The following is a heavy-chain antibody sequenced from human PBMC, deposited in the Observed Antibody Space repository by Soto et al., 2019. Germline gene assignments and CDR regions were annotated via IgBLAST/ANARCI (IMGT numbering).Heavy chain of an antibody. CDR3: SRGQGAAIGDYYYHGMDV. J-gene: IGHJ6*02. D-gene: IGHD2-2*02. V-gene: IGHV3-73*02. Sequence: EVQLVESGGGLVQPGGSLKLSCTASGFIFSGSAIHWVRQASGKGLEWVGCIRSRANNYATSSAASVKGRFFFSRDDSKNTAYLQMNTLKTEDTAVYYCSRGQGAAIGDYYYHGMDVWGQGTTVTVSS. CDR1: GFIFSGSA. CDR2: IRSRANNYAT.